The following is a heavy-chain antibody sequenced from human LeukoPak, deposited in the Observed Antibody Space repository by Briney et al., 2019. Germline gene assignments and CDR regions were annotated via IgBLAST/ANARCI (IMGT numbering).Heavy chain of an antibody. V-gene: IGHV4-59*01. D-gene: IGHD6-19*01. CDR3: ARVSSGWYEGYYYYYMDV. J-gene: IGHJ6*03. CDR1: GGSISSSY. Sequence: SETLSLTCTVAGGSISSSYWSWIRQPPGKGLEWIGYIYYSGSTNYNPSLKRRVTISVDTSKNQFSLKLSSVTAADTAVYYCARVSSGWYEGYYYYYMDVWGKGTTVTVSS. CDR2: IYYSGST.